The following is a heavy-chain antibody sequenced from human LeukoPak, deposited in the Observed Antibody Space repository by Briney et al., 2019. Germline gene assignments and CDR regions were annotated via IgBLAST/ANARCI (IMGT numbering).Heavy chain of an antibody. D-gene: IGHD2/OR15-2a*01. V-gene: IGHV4-59*01. J-gene: IGHJ4*02. CDR3: ASADASMLQLY. CDR1: GGSISSYY. CDR2: IYYSGST. Sequence: SETLSLTCTVSGGSISSYYWSWIRQPPGKGLEWIGYIYYSGSTNYNPSLKSRVTISVDTSKNQYSLKLSSVTAADTAVYYCASADASMLQLYWGQGTLVTVSS.